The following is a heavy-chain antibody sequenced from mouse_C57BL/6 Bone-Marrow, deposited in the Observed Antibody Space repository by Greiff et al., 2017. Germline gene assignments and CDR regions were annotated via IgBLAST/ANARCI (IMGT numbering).Heavy chain of an antibody. CDR1: GFSLTSSG. Sequence: QVQLQQSGPGLVQPSQSLSITCTVSGFSLTSSGVHWVRQSPGKGLEWLGVIWSGGSTDYNAAFISRLSISKDNSKSQVFFKMNSMQADDTAIYYCARPPSRDYAMDYWGQGTSVTVSS. J-gene: IGHJ4*01. CDR2: IWSGGST. V-gene: IGHV2-2*01. CDR3: ARPPSRDYAMDY.